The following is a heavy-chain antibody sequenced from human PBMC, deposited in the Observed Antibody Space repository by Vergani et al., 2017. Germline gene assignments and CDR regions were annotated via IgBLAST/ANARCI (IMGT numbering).Heavy chain of an antibody. J-gene: IGHJ4*02. Sequence: VHLEESGGGLVQPGGSLRLSCAASGFTFSNFGMHWIRQAPGKGLVWLAYIGKDGINTRYRDAVKGRFTVSRDNSKDILYLQMDSLRSEDTALYYCAKYLRDSTDGLPDSWGPGTLVIVSS. CDR2: IGKDGINT. CDR1: GFTFSNFG. CDR3: AKYLRDSTDGLPDS. V-gene: IGHV3-30*02. D-gene: IGHD2-21*02.